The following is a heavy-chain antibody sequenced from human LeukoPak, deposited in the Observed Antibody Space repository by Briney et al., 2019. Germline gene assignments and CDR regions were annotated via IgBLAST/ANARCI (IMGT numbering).Heavy chain of an antibody. D-gene: IGHD2-21*01. CDR3: ARHRFASPLDS. CDR2: IFYTGDS. J-gene: IGHJ4*02. V-gene: IGHV4-59*08. Sequence: SETLSLTCTVSGVSSSSSYWSWIRQPPGKGLEWIGYIFYTGDSNRNPSFKSRVSISLDTSKDQISLKLSSVTAADTAVYYCARHRFASPLDSWGQGTLVTVSS. CDR1: GVSSSSSY.